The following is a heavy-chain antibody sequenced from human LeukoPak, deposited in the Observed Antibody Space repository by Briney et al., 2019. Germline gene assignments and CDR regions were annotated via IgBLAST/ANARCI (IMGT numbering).Heavy chain of an antibody. D-gene: IGHD3/OR15-3a*01. CDR3: ARSQLDSNYYYLHMDI. CDR2: IIPMFGSS. V-gene: IGHV1-69*06. J-gene: IGHJ6*03. CDR1: GGTFSTYA. Sequence: SVKVSCKASGGTFSTYAISWVRQAPGQGLEWMGGIIPMFGSSNYAQRLQGRVTFTADRSTETAYMQLSSLKFEGTAVYYCARSQLDSNYYYLHMDIWGKGTTVTVSS.